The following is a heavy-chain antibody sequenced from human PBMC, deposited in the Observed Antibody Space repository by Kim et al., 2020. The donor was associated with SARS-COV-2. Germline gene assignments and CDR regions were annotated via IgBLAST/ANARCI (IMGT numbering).Heavy chain of an antibody. CDR3: TRWELQSAPFDY. Sequence: GGSLRLSCAASGFIFSDSAIHWVRQASGKGLEWVGRIRSKTKTYATTYPASVKGRFTISRDDSKNTAYLQMNSLKNEDTAMYYCTRWELQSAPFDYWGQGTLVTVYS. J-gene: IGHJ4*02. CDR2: IRSKTKTYAT. V-gene: IGHV3-73*01. CDR1: GFIFSDSA. D-gene: IGHD3-10*01.